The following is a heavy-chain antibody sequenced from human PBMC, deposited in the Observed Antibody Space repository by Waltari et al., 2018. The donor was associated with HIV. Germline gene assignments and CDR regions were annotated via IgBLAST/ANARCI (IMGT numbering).Heavy chain of an antibody. D-gene: IGHD5-18*01. V-gene: IGHV3-33*01. CDR2: IWYDGTDE. CDR1: GFTFRSYG. Sequence: QVQLVKSGGGVVEPGRSLRLTCATSGFTFRSYGIHWVRQAPGKGLEWVAVIWYDGTDEYYVDSVKGRFTISRDNSKNTVYLQMSSLRAEDTGVYFCARERGYTSPFDYWGQGTLVTVSS. J-gene: IGHJ4*02. CDR3: ARERGYTSPFDY.